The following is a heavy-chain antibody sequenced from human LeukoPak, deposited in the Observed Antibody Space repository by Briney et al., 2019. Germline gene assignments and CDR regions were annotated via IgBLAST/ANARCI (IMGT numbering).Heavy chain of an antibody. Sequence: ASVKVSCKASGGTFSSYAISWVRQAPGQGLEWMGGIIPIFGTANYAQKFQGRVTITADESTSTAYMELSSLRSEDTAVYYCARSIRAVAYNFDYWGQGTLVTVSS. CDR1: GGTFSSYA. J-gene: IGHJ4*02. CDR3: ARSIRAVAYNFDY. V-gene: IGHV1-69*01. D-gene: IGHD6-19*01. CDR2: IIPIFGTA.